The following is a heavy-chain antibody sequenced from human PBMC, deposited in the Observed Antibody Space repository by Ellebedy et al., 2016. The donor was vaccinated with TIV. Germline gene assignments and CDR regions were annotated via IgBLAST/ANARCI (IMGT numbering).Heavy chain of an antibody. CDR2: LNSNGRT. CDR1: GFSVRNNH. Sequence: GESLKISCAVSGFSVRNNHMNWVSQAPGQGLEWVALLNSNGRTYYAESVRGRFTISRDNSRNFVFLQMNSLRPEDTATYYCARDQAIKVAAPCYEAFDVWGQGTKVSVSA. J-gene: IGHJ3*01. V-gene: IGHV3-53*01. D-gene: IGHD2-8*01. CDR3: ARDQAIKVAAPCYEAFDV.